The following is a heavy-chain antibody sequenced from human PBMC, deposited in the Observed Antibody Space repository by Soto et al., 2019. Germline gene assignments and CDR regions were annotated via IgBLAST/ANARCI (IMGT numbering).Heavy chain of an antibody. CDR1: GGSIGTYY. V-gene: IGHV4-59*08. J-gene: IGHJ2*01. D-gene: IGHD5-12*01. Sequence: QVQLQESGLGLVKPSETLSLTCTVSGGSIGTYYWSWIRHSPGKGLEWIGYIYYSGSTDYNPSLSSRITIAVDTSKNQFSLKLGSVTAVDTAVYYCARRGREYLGYDYGAWYFDLWGRGTLVTVSS. CDR3: ARRGREYLGYDYGAWYFDL. CDR2: IYYSGST.